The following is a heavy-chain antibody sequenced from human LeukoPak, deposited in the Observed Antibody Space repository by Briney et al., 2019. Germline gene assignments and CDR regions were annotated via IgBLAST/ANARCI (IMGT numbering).Heavy chain of an antibody. CDR2: ISSSGSTI. V-gene: IGHV3-48*03. Sequence: GGSLRLSCAASGFTFSSYEMNWVRQAPGKGLEWVSYISSSGSTIYYADSVKGRFTISRDNARNSLYLQMNSLRAEDTAVYYCARGCTTTSCYDYWGQGTLVTVSS. CDR1: GFTFSSYE. D-gene: IGHD2-2*01. CDR3: ARGCTTTSCYDY. J-gene: IGHJ4*02.